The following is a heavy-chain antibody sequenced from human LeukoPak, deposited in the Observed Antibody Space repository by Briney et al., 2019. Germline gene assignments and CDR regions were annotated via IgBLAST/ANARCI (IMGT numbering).Heavy chain of an antibody. D-gene: IGHD4-23*01. Sequence: SETLSLTCTVSGGSISSYYWSWIRQPPGKGLAWIGYIYYSGSTNYNPSLKSRVTISVDTSKNQFSLKLSPVTAADTAVYYCASLNSNSDAFDIWGQGTMVTVSS. J-gene: IGHJ3*02. CDR2: IYYSGST. V-gene: IGHV4-59*08. CDR3: ASLNSNSDAFDI. CDR1: GGSISSYY.